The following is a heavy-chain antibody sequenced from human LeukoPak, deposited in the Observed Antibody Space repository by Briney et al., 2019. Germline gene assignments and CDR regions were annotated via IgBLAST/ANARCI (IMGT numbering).Heavy chain of an antibody. V-gene: IGHV4-34*01. CDR3: ARVASSIAVAGRYYFDY. D-gene: IGHD6-19*01. CDR2: INHSGST. J-gene: IGHJ4*02. Sequence: SETLSLTCAVYGGSFTAYSWTWIRQPPGKGLEWIGEINHSGSTNYNPSLKSRVTISVDTSKNQFSLKLSSVTAADTAVYYCARVASSIAVAGRYYFDYWGQGTLVTVSS. CDR1: GGSFTAYS.